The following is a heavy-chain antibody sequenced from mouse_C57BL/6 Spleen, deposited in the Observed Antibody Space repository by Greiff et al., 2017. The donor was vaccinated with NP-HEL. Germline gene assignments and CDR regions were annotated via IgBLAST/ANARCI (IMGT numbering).Heavy chain of an antibody. D-gene: IGHD1-1*01. CDR1: GYAFTNYL. CDR3: ARSRDGSSFDY. CDR2: INPGSGGT. V-gene: IGHV1-54*01. Sequence: QVQLQQSGAELVRPGTSVKVSCKASGYAFTNYLIEWVKQRPGQGLEWIGVINPGSGGTNYNEKFKGKATLTADKSSSTAYMQLSSLTSEDSAVYFCARSRDGSSFDYWGQGTTLTVSS. J-gene: IGHJ2*01.